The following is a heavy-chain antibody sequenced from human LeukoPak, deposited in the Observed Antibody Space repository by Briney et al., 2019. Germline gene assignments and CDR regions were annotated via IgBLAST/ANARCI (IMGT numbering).Heavy chain of an antibody. D-gene: IGHD2/OR15-2a*01. CDR1: GFTFSSYG. CDR2: IWYDGSNK. V-gene: IGHV3-33*01. Sequence: GGSLRLSYAASGFTFSSYGMHWVRQAPGKGLEWVALIWYDGSNKYYTDSVKGRLTISRDNSKNTLYLQMNSLRAEDTAVYYCAREGPRGNSQFDYWGQGTLVTVSS. CDR3: AREGPRGNSQFDY. J-gene: IGHJ4*02.